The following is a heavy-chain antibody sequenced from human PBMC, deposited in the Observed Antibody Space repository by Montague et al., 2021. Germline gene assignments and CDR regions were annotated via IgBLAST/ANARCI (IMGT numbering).Heavy chain of an antibody. CDR1: GGSISGHF. D-gene: IGHD2-2*01. CDR2: IYYSGNT. J-gene: IGHJ4*02. V-gene: IGHV4-59*08. Sequence: SETLSLTCTVSGGSISGHFWSWVRQPPGKGLDYIGYIYYSGNTNYNPSLKSRVTISVDTSKNQFSLKLSSVTAADTAVYYCVRSQGYCSSNSCFHYFDYWGQGTLVTVSS. CDR3: VRSQGYCSSNSCFHYFDY.